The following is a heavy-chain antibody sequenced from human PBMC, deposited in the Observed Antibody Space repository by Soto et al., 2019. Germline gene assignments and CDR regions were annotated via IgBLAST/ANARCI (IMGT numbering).Heavy chain of an antibody. D-gene: IGHD1-20*01. CDR3: AREAVTGISIGYYGMDV. CDR1: GYSFTSYW. J-gene: IGHJ6*02. Sequence: GESLKISCKGSGYSFTSYWIGWVRQMPGKGLEWMGIIYPGDSDTRYSPSFQGQVTISADKSISTAYLQWSSLKASDTAMYYCAREAVTGISIGYYGMDVWGQGTTVTVSS. CDR2: IYPGDSDT. V-gene: IGHV5-51*01.